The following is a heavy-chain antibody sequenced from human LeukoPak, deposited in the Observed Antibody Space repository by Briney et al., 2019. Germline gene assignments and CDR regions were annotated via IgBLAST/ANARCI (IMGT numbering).Heavy chain of an antibody. CDR1: GFTVSSNY. CDR2: IYSGGST. V-gene: IGHV3-66*01. CDR3: ARDRSITMVRGVKYYYYMDV. Sequence: GGSLRLSCAASGFTVSSNYMSWVRQAPGKGLEWVSVIYSGGSTYYADSVKGRFTISGDNSKNTLYLQMNSLRAEDTAVYYCARDRSITMVRGVKYYYYMDVWGKGTTVTISS. J-gene: IGHJ6*03. D-gene: IGHD3-10*01.